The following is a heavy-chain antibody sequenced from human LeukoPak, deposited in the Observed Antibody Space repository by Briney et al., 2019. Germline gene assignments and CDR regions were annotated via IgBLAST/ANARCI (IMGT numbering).Heavy chain of an antibody. CDR2: MNHSGST. CDR3: ARVSSRVKFDY. V-gene: IGHV4-34*01. J-gene: IGHJ4*02. D-gene: IGHD3-10*01. Sequence: SGTRSLTWAVYGGSFGGSYGSWIRQPPGKGRRWIGEMNHSGSTNYNPSLKSRVTISVDTSKNQFSLKLSSVTAADTAVYYCARVSSRVKFDYWGQGTLVTVSS. CDR1: GGSFGGSY.